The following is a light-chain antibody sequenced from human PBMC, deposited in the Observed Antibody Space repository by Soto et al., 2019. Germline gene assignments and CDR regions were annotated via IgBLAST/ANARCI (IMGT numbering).Light chain of an antibody. CDR3: QQYGSSPRT. V-gene: IGKV3-20*01. CDR1: QSVSSNY. J-gene: IGKJ1*01. CDR2: GAF. Sequence: GLTKSPGTLALSPGERATFSCSASQSVSSNYLAWYQQKPGQAPRLLIYGAFKRATGIPDRFSGSGSGTDFTLTISRMEPEDFAVYCCQQYGSSPRTFGQGTKVDIK.